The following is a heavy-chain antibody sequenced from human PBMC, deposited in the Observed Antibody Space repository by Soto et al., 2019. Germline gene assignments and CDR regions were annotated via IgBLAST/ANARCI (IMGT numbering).Heavy chain of an antibody. Sequence: PSETLSLTCTVSGGSISSGDYYWSWIRQPPGKGLEWIGYIYYSGSTYYNPSLKSRVTISVDTSKNQFSLKLSSVTAADTAVYYCARDRTPREKGYYYGMDVWGQGTTVTVYS. CDR3: ARDRTPREKGYYYGMDV. CDR2: IYYSGST. D-gene: IGHD1-26*01. J-gene: IGHJ6*02. CDR1: GGSISSGDYY. V-gene: IGHV4-30-4*01.